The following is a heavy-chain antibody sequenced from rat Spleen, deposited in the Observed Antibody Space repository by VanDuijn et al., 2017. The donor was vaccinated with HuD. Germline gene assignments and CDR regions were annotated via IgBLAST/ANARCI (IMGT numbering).Heavy chain of an antibody. Sequence: EVQLVESGGGLVQPGRSLKLSCAASGFTFSDYNMAWVRQAPKKGLEWVASISTGGGNTSYPDSVKGRFTISRDNAENTVYLQMNSLRSEDTATYYCAAAGYGYWGQGVMVTVSS. CDR1: GFTFSDYN. D-gene: IGHD1-7*01. CDR2: ISTGGGNT. J-gene: IGHJ2*01. CDR3: AAAGYGY. V-gene: IGHV5S23*01.